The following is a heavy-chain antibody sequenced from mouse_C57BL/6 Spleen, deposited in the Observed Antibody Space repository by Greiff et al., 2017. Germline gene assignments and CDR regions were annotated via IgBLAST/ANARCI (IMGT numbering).Heavy chain of an antibody. D-gene: IGHD2-4*01. Sequence: EVQLQQSGPVLVKPGASVKMSCKASGYTFTDYYMNWVKQSHGKSLEWIGVINPYNGGTSYNQKFKGKATLTVDKSSSTAYMELNSLTSEDSAVYYCARSWDYDDYARDYWGQGTSVTVSS. V-gene: IGHV1-19*01. J-gene: IGHJ4*01. CDR3: ARSWDYDDYARDY. CDR1: GYTFTDYY. CDR2: INPYNGGT.